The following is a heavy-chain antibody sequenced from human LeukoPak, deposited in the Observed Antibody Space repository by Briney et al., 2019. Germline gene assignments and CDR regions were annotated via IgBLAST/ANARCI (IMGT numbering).Heavy chain of an antibody. CDR1: GYTFTGYY. Sequence: ASVKVSCKASGYTFTGYYMHWVRQAPGQGLEWMGRINPNSGGTNYAQKFQGRVTMTRDTSISTAYMELSRLRSDDTAVYYCARATTAAYCGGDCYSGTDYWGPGNPGHRLL. D-gene: IGHD2-21*02. CDR3: ARATTAAYCGGDCYSGTDY. J-gene: IGHJ4*02. V-gene: IGHV1-2*06. CDR2: INPNSGGT.